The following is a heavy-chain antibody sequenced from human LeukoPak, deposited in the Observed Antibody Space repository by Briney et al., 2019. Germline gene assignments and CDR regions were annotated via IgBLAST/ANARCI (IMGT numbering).Heavy chain of an antibody. D-gene: IGHD5-18*01. CDR1: GYSISSGYY. V-gene: IGHV4-38-2*02. CDR3: ARDALRGYSYGVLYYFDY. J-gene: IGHJ4*02. CDR2: IYHSGST. Sequence: SETLSLTCTVSGYSISSGYYWGWIRQPPGKGLEWIGSIYHSGSTYYNPSLKSRVTISVDTSKNQFSLELSSVTAADTAVYYCARDALRGYSYGVLYYFDYWGQGTLVTVSS.